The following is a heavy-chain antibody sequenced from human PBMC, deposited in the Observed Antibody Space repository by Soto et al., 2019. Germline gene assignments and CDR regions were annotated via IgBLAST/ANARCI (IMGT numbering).Heavy chain of an antibody. CDR2: INPNSGGT. CDR3: ARGRKVRYFDWTSTGIYEYYYYGMDV. D-gene: IGHD3-9*01. J-gene: IGHJ6*02. V-gene: IGHV1-2*04. Sequence: ASVKVSCKASRYTFTGYYMHWVRQAPGQGLEWMGWINPNSGGTNYAQKFQGWVTMTRDTSISTAYMELSRLRSDDTAVYYCARGRKVRYFDWTSTGIYEYYYYGMDVWGQGTTVTVSS. CDR1: RYTFTGYY.